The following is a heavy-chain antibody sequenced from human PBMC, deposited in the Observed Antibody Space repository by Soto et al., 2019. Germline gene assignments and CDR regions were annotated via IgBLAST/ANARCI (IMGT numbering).Heavy chain of an antibody. V-gene: IGHV4-59*01. CDR1: GGSTISGY. J-gene: IGHJ4*02. D-gene: IGHD6-25*01. CDR2: ISYSGNT. CDR3: AGLRGYAGSPIDY. Sequence: SETLSLTCTVSGGSTISGYWSWIRQPPGKGLEWIGYISYSGNTNYNPSLKSRVTMSVDTPKNQFSLSLSSVTTADTAVYYCAGLRGYAGSPIDYGGQGTLVTVS.